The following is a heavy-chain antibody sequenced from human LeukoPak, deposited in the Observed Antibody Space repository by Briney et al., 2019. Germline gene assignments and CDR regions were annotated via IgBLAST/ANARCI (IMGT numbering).Heavy chain of an antibody. V-gene: IGHV1-2*02. CDR2: INPNSGGT. CDR1: GYTFTSYY. J-gene: IGHJ5*02. CDR3: ARSARITMIVVVREDWFDP. Sequence: GASVKVSCKASGYTFTSYYMHWVRQAPGQGLEWMGWINPNSGGTNYAQKFQGRVTMTRDTSISTAYMELSRLRSDDTAVYYCARSARITMIVVVREDWFDPWGQGTLVTVSS. D-gene: IGHD3-22*01.